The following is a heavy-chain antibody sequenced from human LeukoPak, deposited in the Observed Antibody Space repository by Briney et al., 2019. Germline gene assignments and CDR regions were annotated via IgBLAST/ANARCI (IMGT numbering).Heavy chain of an antibody. D-gene: IGHD6-13*01. CDR3: TRPQGSPGYSSS. V-gene: IGHV3-49*03. Sequence: GGSLRLSCTASGCTFGDYAMSWFRQAPGKGLEWVGFIRSKAYGGTTEYAASVKGRFTISRDDSKSIAYLQMNSLKTGDTAAYYCTRPQGSPGYSSSWGQGTLVTVSS. CDR2: IRSKAYGGTT. J-gene: IGHJ4*02. CDR1: GCTFGDYA.